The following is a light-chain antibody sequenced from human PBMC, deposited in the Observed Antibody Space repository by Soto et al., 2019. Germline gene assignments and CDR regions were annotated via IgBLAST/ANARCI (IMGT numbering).Light chain of an antibody. V-gene: IGKV3-20*01. CDR3: QQNGGSPPYT. CDR1: QSVSSIY. Sequence: EIVLTQSPGTLSLSPRERATLSCRASQSVSSIYLAWYQQKPGQAPRLLIYRASSRATGIPDRFSGSGSGTDFTLTIRRLEPEDFAVYYCQQNGGSPPYTFGQGTKLEIK. J-gene: IGKJ2*01. CDR2: RAS.